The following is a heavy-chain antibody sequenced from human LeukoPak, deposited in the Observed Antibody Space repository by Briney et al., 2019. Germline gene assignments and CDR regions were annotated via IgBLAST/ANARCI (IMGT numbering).Heavy chain of an antibody. CDR3: ATQLTGGALDY. CDR1: GGSISSSRYY. D-gene: IGHD7-27*01. J-gene: IGHJ4*02. CDR2: IYYSGST. V-gene: IGHV4-61*05. Sequence: SETLSLTCTVSGGSISSSRYYWGWIRQPPGKGLEWIGYIYYSGSTNYNPSLKSRVTISVDTSKNQFSLKLSSVTAADTAVYYCATQLTGGALDYWGQGTLVTVSS.